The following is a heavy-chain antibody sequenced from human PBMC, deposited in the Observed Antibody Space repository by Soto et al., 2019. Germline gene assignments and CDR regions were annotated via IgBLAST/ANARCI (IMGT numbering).Heavy chain of an antibody. V-gene: IGHV4-39*02. CDR2: IYYTGST. Sequence: QLQLQESGPGLVKPSETLSLTCTVSGGSISSSSFYWGCIRQPPGKGLEWIGSIYYTGSTDYNPSLKSRVTIAVDTSKNQCPLRLNSVTAADTAVFYCARENRGIPTAGIFDFWGQGALVTVSS. CDR1: GGSISSSSFY. D-gene: IGHD6-13*01. J-gene: IGHJ4*02. CDR3: ARENRGIPTAGIFDF.